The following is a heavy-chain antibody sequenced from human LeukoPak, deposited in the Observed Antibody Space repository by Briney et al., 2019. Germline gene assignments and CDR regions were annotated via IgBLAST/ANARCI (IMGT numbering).Heavy chain of an antibody. V-gene: IGHV3-7*05. J-gene: IGHJ3*02. Sequence: GGSLRLSCASSGFTFSRNWMSWVRQAPGKGLEWVANIKQDGSEKYYVDSVKGRFTISRDSAKNSLFLQMNSLIAEDTAVYYCARERYGRDAFDIWGQGTMVAVSS. CDR3: ARERYGRDAFDI. CDR2: IKQDGSEK. D-gene: IGHD4-17*01. CDR1: GFTFSRNW.